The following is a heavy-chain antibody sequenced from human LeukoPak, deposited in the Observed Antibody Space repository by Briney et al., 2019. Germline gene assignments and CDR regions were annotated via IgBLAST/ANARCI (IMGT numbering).Heavy chain of an antibody. D-gene: IGHD5-18*01. CDR3: ARASQRGYSYGLFDY. CDR1: GGTFSSYA. Sequence: GASVKVSCKASGGTFSSYAISWVRQAPGQGLEWMGGIIPIFGTANYAQKFQGRVTITADESTSTAYMELSSLRSEDTAVYYCARASQRGYSYGLFDYWGQGTLVTVSS. V-gene: IGHV1-69*13. CDR2: IIPIFGTA. J-gene: IGHJ4*02.